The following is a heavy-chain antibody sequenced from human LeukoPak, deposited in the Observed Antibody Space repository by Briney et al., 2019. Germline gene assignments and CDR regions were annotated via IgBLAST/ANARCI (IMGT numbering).Heavy chain of an antibody. CDR1: GGSISSSSYY. D-gene: IGHD2-2*01. Sequence: SETLSLTCTVSGGSISSSSYYWGWIRQPPGKGLEWIGSIYYSGSTYYNPSLKSRVTISVDTSKNQFSLELSSVTAADTAVYYCARAGSSTSCRECAFDIWGQGTMVTVSS. J-gene: IGHJ3*02. V-gene: IGHV4-39*07. CDR3: ARAGSSTSCRECAFDI. CDR2: IYYSGST.